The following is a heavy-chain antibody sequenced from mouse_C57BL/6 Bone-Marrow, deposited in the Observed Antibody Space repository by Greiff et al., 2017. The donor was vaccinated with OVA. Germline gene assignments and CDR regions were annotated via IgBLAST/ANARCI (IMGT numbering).Heavy chain of an antibody. V-gene: IGHV1-26*01. CDR3: ASPFITTVVESFAY. D-gene: IGHD1-1*01. CDR1: GYTFTDYY. Sequence: EVQLQQSGPELVKPGASVKISCKASGYTFTDYYMNWVKQSHGKSLEWIGDINPNNGGTSYNQKFKGKATLTVDKSSSTAYMELRSLTSEDSAVYYCASPFITTVVESFAYWGQGTLVTVSA. CDR2: INPNNGGT. J-gene: IGHJ3*01.